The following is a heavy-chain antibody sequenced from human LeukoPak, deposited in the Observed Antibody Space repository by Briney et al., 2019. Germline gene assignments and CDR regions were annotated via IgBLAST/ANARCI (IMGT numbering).Heavy chain of an antibody. J-gene: IGHJ4*02. D-gene: IGHD4-17*01. Sequence: GGSLRLSCAASGFTLSSNSMSCVRQPPRNWLEWVSAISSSGGNTHYADSVMGRFTNTTDSSKNMVYCKMSSLGAEDTALYYCDKDIYGDYGGLDYWGQGTLVTVSS. V-gene: IGHV3-23*01. CDR2: ISSSGGNT. CDR3: DKDIYGDYGGLDY. CDR1: GFTLSSNS.